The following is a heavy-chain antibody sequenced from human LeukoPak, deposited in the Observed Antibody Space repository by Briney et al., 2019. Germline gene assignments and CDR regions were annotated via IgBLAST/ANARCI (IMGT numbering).Heavy chain of an antibody. CDR3: ARDVGEYCSSTNCYASHY. V-gene: IGHV1-2*02. Sequence: GASVKASCEASGYTFTGYYIHWVRQAPGQGLEWMGWINPHSGGTNYAQKFQGGVTMTRDTSITTAYMELSSLRSDDTAVYYCARDVGEYCSSTNCYASHYWGQGTLVTVSS. CDR2: INPHSGGT. D-gene: IGHD2-2*01. CDR1: GYTFTGYY. J-gene: IGHJ4*02.